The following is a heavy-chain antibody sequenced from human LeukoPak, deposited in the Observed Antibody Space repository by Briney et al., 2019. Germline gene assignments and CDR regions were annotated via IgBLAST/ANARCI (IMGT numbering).Heavy chain of an antibody. D-gene: IGHD3-22*01. J-gene: IGHJ3*02. CDR2: INPSGGST. Sequence: ASVKVSCKASGYTFTSYYMHWVRQAPGQGLEWMGIINPSGGSTDYAQRFQGRVTMTRDMSTSTVYMELSNLKSEDTAVYYCAKVFSYYYDSSGTDAFDIWGQGTMVTVSS. CDR3: AKVFSYYYDSSGTDAFDI. V-gene: IGHV1-46*01. CDR1: GYTFTSYY.